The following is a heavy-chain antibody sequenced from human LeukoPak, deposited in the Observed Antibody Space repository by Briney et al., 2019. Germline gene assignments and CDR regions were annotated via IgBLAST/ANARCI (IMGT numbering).Heavy chain of an antibody. CDR3: YGYYYDSSGYSDDAFDI. Sequence: GGSLRLSCAASGFTFSSYGMHWVRQAPGKGLEWVAFTRYDGSNKYYADSVKGRFTISRDNSKNTLYLQMNSLRAEDTAVYYCYGYYYDSSGYSDDAFDIWGQGTMVTVSS. J-gene: IGHJ3*02. V-gene: IGHV3-30*02. D-gene: IGHD3-22*01. CDR2: TRYDGSNK. CDR1: GFTFSSYG.